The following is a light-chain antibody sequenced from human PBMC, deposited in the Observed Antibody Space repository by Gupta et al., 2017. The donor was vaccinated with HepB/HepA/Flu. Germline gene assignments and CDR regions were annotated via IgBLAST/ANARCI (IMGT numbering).Light chain of an antibody. CDR3: GAWDSGLSCFV. V-gene: IGLV1-51*02. Sequence: QSVLTQPPYVSAAPGQTVTISCAGSSPNIWNNYVSWYQQFPGTAPRLLIYENNKRPARIPYRFSGSKSGTSATLGITVLQTGDEADYYFGAWDSGLSCFVFGGGTKLTGL. CDR1: SPNIWNNY. J-gene: IGLJ2*01. CDR2: ENN.